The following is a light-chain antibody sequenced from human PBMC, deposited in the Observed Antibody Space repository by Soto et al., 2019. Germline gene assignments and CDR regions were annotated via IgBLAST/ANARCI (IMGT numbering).Light chain of an antibody. Sequence: EIVLTQSPGTLSLSPGERATLSCRASQSVSSSYLAWYQQKPGQAPRLLIYGASSRATGIPDRSSGSGSGTDFTLTISRLEPEDFAVCYCQQYGSSPRTFGQGTKVEIK. CDR1: QSVSSSY. J-gene: IGKJ1*01. CDR3: QQYGSSPRT. CDR2: GAS. V-gene: IGKV3-20*01.